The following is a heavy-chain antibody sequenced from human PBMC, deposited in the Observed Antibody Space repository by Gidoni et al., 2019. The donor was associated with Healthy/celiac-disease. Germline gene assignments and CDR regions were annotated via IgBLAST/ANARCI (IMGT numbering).Heavy chain of an antibody. V-gene: IGHV3-21*01. CDR2: ISSSSSYI. CDR1: GFTFSSYS. J-gene: IGHJ5*02. CDR3: ARAAAQAGFDP. Sequence: EVQLVESGGGLVKPGGSLSLSCAASGFTFSSYSMNWVRQAPGKGLEWVSSISSSSSYIYYADSVKGRFTISRDNAKNSLYLQMNSLRAEDTAVYYCARAAAQAGFDPWGQGTLVTVSS. D-gene: IGHD6-13*01.